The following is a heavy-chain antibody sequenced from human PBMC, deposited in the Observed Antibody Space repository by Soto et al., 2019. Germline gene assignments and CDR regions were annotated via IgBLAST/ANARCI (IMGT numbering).Heavy chain of an antibody. CDR3: AKDHYDFWSGYQEPYYYYGMDV. CDR2: ISGSGGST. V-gene: IGHV3-23*01. J-gene: IGHJ6*02. CDR1: GFTFSSYA. D-gene: IGHD3-3*01. Sequence: GGALRLSCAASGFTFSSYAMSWVRQAPGKGLEWVSAISGSGGSTYYADSVKGRFTISRDNSKNTLYLQMNSLRAEDTAVYYCAKDHYDFWSGYQEPYYYYGMDVWGQGTTVTVSS.